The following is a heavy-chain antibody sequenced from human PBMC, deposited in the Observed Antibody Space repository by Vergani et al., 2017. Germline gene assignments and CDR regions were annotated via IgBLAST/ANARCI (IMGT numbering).Heavy chain of an antibody. CDR1: GGSISSSSYY. D-gene: IGHD3-3*01. J-gene: IGHJ4*02. CDR3: ARGDYDFWSGYYRGFDY. V-gene: IGHV4-39*01. CDR2: IYYSGST. Sequence: QLQLQESGPGLVKPSETLSLTCTVSGGSISSSSYYWGWIRQPPGKGLEWIGSIYYSGSTYYNPSLKSRVTISVDTSKNQFSLKLSSVTAADTAVYYCARGDYDFWSGYYRGFDYWGQGTLVTVSS.